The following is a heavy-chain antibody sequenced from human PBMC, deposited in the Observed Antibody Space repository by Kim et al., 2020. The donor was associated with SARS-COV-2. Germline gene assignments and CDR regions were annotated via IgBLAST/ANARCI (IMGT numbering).Heavy chain of an antibody. CDR3: ARDKFRDYVDY. CDR1: GYIFSTYA. Sequence: SVKVSCKASGYIFSTYAMNWVRQAPGQGLEWMGWINTNTGNPTYAQGFTGRFVFSLDTSVSKAYLKISSLKAEDTAVYYCARDKFRDYVDYWGPGTLVT. CDR2: INTNTGNP. J-gene: IGHJ4*02. V-gene: IGHV7-4-1*02.